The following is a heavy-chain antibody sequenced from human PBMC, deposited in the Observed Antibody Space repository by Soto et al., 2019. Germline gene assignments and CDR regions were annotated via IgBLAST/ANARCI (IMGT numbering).Heavy chain of an antibody. CDR2: IGSRSRSI. CDR3: ARERKIAAAGPFYYYTLDV. CDR1: GFSISKYS. V-gene: IGHV3-48*02. D-gene: IGHD6-13*01. Sequence: PGGSLRLSCAVSGFSISKYSMTWVRQAPGKGLEWVSYIGSRSRSIYYADSVKGRFTISRDNAENSLSLQMFSLTDEDTVVYYCARERKIAAAGPFYYYTLDVWGQGTTVTVSS. J-gene: IGHJ6*02.